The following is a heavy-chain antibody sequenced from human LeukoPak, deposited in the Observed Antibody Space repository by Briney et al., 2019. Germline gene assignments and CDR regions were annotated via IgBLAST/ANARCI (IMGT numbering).Heavy chain of an antibody. J-gene: IGHJ5*02. CDR2: ISYSGSA. D-gene: IGHD2-15*01. V-gene: IGHV4-30-4*01. CDR3: ARVVVVAASNWFDP. CDR1: GASISSGDYY. Sequence: ASETLSLTCTVSGASISSGDYYWSWIRQPPGKGLEWIGYISYSGSAYYNPSLKSRVTISVDTSENQFSLRLSSVTAADTAVYYCARVVVVAASNWFDPWGQGTLVTVSS.